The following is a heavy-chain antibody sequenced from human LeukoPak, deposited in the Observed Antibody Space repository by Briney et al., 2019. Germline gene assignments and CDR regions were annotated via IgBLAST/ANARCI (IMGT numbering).Heavy chain of an antibody. CDR3: TTDQEGDSYYYGMDV. D-gene: IGHD1-26*01. V-gene: IGHV3-15*01. J-gene: IGHJ6*02. Sequence: PGGSLRLSCAASGFTFSNAWMSWVRQAPGKGLEWVGRIKSKTDGGTTDYAAPVKGRFTISRDDSKNTLYLQMNSLKTEDTAVYYCTTDQEGDSYYYGMDVWGQGTTVTVSS. CDR2: IKSKTDGGTT. CDR1: GFTFSNAW.